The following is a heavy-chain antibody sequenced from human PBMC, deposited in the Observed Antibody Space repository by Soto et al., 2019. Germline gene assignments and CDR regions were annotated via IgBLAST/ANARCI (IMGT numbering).Heavy chain of an antibody. CDR3: ARGSSSYYDYGMDV. Sequence: SETLSLTCAVSGDSISRGGYSWTWIRQPPGKALEWIGNIYDSGSTSYNPSLKSRVTISVDGSKNQFSLKLTSVTAADTAVYFCARGSSSYYDYGMDVWGQGTTVTVSS. CDR1: GDSISRGGYS. D-gene: IGHD6-6*01. CDR2: IYDSGST. V-gene: IGHV4-30-2*01. J-gene: IGHJ6*02.